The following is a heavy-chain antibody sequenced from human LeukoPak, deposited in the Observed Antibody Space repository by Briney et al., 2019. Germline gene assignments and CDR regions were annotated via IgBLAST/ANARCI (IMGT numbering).Heavy chain of an antibody. CDR2: INPNSGGT. D-gene: IGHD2-2*01. V-gene: IGHV1-2*04. J-gene: IGHJ4*02. CDR3: ARDYCSSTSCYLDY. CDR1: GYTFTGYY. Sequence: ASVKVSCKASGYTFTGYYMHWVRQAPGQGLEWMGWINPNSGGTNYAQKFQGWVTMTRDTSISTAYMELSRLRSDDMAVYYCARDYCSSTSCYLDYWGQGTLVTVSS.